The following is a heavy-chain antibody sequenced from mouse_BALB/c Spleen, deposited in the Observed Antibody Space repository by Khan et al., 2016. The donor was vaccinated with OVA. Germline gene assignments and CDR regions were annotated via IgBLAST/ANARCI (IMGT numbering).Heavy chain of an antibody. Sequence: VQLKESGPGLVKPSQSLSLTCTVTGYSITSGYGWNWIRQFPGNQLELMGYISYSGSTNYNQSLKSRISITRDTSKNQFFLQLNSVTTEDTATYYCARTARIKYWGQGTTLTVFS. D-gene: IGHD1-2*01. CDR2: ISYSGST. V-gene: IGHV3-2*02. J-gene: IGHJ2*01. CDR3: ARTARIKY. CDR1: GYSITSGYG.